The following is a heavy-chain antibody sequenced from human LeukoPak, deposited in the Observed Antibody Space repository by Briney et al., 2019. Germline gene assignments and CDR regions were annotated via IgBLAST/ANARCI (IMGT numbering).Heavy chain of an antibody. V-gene: IGHV1-8*03. J-gene: IGHJ4*02. Sequence: GASVKVSCKASGYTFTSYDINWVRQATGQGLEWMGWMNPNSDNTGYAQKFQGRVTITRNTSISTAYMELSSLRSEDTAVYYCAWDYYGSGALRYWGQGTLVTVSS. CDR2: MNPNSDNT. D-gene: IGHD3-10*01. CDR1: GYTFTSYD. CDR3: AWDYYGSGALRY.